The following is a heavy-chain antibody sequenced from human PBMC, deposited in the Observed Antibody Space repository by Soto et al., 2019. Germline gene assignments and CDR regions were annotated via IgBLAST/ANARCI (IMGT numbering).Heavy chain of an antibody. V-gene: IGHV3-33*01. CDR1: GFTFSSYG. Sequence: GGSLRLSCAASGFTFSSYGMHWVRQAPGKGLEWVAVIWYDGSNKYYADSVKGRFTISRDNSKNTLYLQMNSLRAEDTAVYYCARDLYGDYGGTLFDYWGQGTLVTVSS. D-gene: IGHD4-17*01. CDR3: ARDLYGDYGGTLFDY. CDR2: IWYDGSNK. J-gene: IGHJ4*02.